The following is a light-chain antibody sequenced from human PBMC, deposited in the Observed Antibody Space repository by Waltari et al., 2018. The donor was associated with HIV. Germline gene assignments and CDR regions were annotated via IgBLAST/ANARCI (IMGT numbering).Light chain of an antibody. J-gene: IGLJ2*01. V-gene: IGLV3-1*01. CDR2: QDT. CDR3: QAWDNSTAV. Sequence: SYELTQPPSVSVSPGLTASVTCSGDKLGDKYVCWYQQKPGRSPVLVLFQDTKRPSGIPERFSGSNSENTATLTISGTQAVDEADYFCQAWDNSTAVFGGGTQLTVL. CDR1: KLGDKY.